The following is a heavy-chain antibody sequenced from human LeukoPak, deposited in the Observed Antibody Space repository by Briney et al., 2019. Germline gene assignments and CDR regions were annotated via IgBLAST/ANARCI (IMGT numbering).Heavy chain of an antibody. CDR2: VIDSDFNEANGDIT. J-gene: IGHJ3*01. CDR1: GASINKDC. CDR3: VRASADSGGAFDV. D-gene: IGHD2-15*01. Sequence: SETLSLTCTVSGASINKDCWAWIRQPPGRGLEWIGYVIDSDFNEANGDITNYNPSLETRVTTSRDTPKNQFSLKLSSMTAAGTAIYYCVRASADSGGAFDVWGHGTVVTVSS. V-gene: IGHV4-59*01.